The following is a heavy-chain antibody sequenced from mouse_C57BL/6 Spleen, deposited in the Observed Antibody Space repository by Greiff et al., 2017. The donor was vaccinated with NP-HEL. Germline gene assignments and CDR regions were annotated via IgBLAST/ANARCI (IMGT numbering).Heavy chain of an antibody. V-gene: IGHV1-9*01. Sequence: QVQLQQSGAELMKPGASVKLSCKATGYTFTGYWIEWVKQRPGHGLEWIGEILPGSGSTNYNEKFKGKATFTADTSSNTAYMQLSSLTTEDSAIYDCARRGYEGYVTAWFAYWGQGTLVTVSA. CDR3: ARRGYEGYVTAWFAY. CDR1: GYTFTGYW. CDR2: ILPGSGST. D-gene: IGHD2-3*01. J-gene: IGHJ3*01.